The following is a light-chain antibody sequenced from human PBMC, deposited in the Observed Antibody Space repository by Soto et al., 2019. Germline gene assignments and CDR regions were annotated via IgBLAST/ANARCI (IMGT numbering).Light chain of an antibody. J-gene: IGLJ1*01. CDR3: SSYTSSGTRV. Sequence: QSALTQPASVSGSPGQSITISCTGTTSDVGGYNFVSWYQLHPGKAPNLMIFEVSNRPSGVSNRFSGSKSGNTASLTISGLQAEDEADYYCSSYTSSGTRVFGTGTKLTVL. CDR1: TSDVGGYNF. CDR2: EVS. V-gene: IGLV2-14*01.